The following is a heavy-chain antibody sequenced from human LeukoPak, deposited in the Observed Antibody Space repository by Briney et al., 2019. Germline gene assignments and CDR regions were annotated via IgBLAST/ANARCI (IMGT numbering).Heavy chain of an antibody. CDR3: ALTYYYDSSGYSLGY. CDR2: IYYSGST. D-gene: IGHD3-22*01. Sequence: SETLSLTCTVSGGSISNYYWSWIRQPPGKGLEWIGYIYYSGSTNYNPSLKSRVTISVDTSKNQFSLKLSSVTAADTAVYYCALTYYYDSSGYSLGYWGQGTLVTVSS. J-gene: IGHJ4*02. V-gene: IGHV4-59*01. CDR1: GGSISNYY.